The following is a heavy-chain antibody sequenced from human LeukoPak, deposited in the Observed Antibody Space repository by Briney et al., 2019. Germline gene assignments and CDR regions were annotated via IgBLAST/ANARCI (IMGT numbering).Heavy chain of an antibody. CDR1: GASFNYYY. D-gene: IGHD2-21*01. CDR2: VYLGGST. CDR3: ARDHCDDAACYPFDR. V-gene: IGHV4-4*07. Sequence: PSETLSLTCNVSGASFNYYYWSWLRQPAGKGLEWIGRVYLGGSTNYNPSLKSRVMMSLDKANNQFSLRLSSVTAADTAIYYCARDHCDDAACYPFDRGGQGALVTVSA. J-gene: IGHJ4*02.